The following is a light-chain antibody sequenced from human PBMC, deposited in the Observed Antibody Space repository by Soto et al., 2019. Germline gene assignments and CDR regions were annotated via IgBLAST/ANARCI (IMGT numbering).Light chain of an antibody. Sequence: EIVMTQSPVTLSVSPGEGATLSCRASQSISSNLAWYQQKPGQAPKLLIYGASTRATGFPARFSGSGSGTEFTLTISSLQSEDFAVYYCQQYNDWPLTFGGGTKVDIK. CDR1: QSISSN. J-gene: IGKJ4*01. CDR3: QQYNDWPLT. V-gene: IGKV3-15*01. CDR2: GAS.